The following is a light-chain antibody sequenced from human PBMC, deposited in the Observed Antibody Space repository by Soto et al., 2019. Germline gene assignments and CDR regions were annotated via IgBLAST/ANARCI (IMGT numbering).Light chain of an antibody. CDR2: GTY. V-gene: IGKV3D-15*01. J-gene: IGKJ4*01. CDR1: ERLTTN. CDR3: QQYNKWPRT. Sequence: DMLMTQSPATLSVSPGEGVTLSCRASERLTTNLAWYQQSPGQAPRLLIYGTYTRATGIPTRFSGSGTGTEFTLTISSLESEDFAVYYCQQYNKWPRTFGGGTKVDIK.